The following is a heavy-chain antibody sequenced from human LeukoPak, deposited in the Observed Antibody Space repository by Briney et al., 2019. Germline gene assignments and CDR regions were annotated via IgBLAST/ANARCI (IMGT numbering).Heavy chain of an antibody. CDR1: GYTFTSYY. D-gene: IGHD1-26*01. CDR2: INPSGGTT. V-gene: IGHV1-46*01. CDR3: ARLGIVGAPNYYYYYMDV. Sequence: ASVKVSCKASGYTFTSYYMHWVRQAPGQGLEWMGIINPSGGTTSYAQKFQGRVTMTRDTSISTAYMELSRLRSDDTAVYYCARLGIVGAPNYYYYYMDVWGKGTTVTVSS. J-gene: IGHJ6*03.